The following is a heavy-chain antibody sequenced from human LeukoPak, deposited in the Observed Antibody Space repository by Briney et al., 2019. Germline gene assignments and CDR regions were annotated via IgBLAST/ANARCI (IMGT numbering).Heavy chain of an antibody. CDR3: ARTGAMVRGVIDY. J-gene: IGHJ4*02. CDR2: IYPGDSDT. V-gene: IGHV5-51*01. CDR1: GYTFTNYW. Sequence: GGSLKISCKGSGYTFTNYWIGWVRQMPGKGLEWMGIIYPGDSDTRYSPSFQGQVTISADKSISTAYLQWSSLKASDTAMYYCARTGAMVRGVIDYWGQGTLVTASS. D-gene: IGHD3-10*01.